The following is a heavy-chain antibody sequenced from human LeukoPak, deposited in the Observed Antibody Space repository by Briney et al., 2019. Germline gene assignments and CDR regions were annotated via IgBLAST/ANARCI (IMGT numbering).Heavy chain of an antibody. CDR3: AAVLPFLSARSDNWFDP. J-gene: IGHJ5*02. CDR2: IVVGSGNT. CDR1: GFTFTSSA. D-gene: IGHD2/OR15-2a*01. Sequence: ASVKVSCKASGFTFTSSAMQWVRQARGQRLEWIGWIVVGSGNTNYAQKFQERVTITRDMSTSTAYMELSSLRSEDTAVYYCAAVLPFLSARSDNWFDPWGQGTLVTVSS. V-gene: IGHV1-58*02.